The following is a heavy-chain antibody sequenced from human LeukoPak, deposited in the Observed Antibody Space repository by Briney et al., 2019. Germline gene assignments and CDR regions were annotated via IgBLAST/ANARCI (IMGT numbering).Heavy chain of an antibody. J-gene: IGHJ4*02. D-gene: IGHD3-10*01. CDR3: AKRYYYGSGSFDY. CDR2: LSRTGEIT. Sequence: GGSLRLSCAASGFTFTTYAMTWVRQAPGKGLEWVSSLSRTGEITYYADSVKGRFTISRDNSKNMVYLQMNSLRAEDTAVYYCAKRYYYGSGSFDYWGQGTLVTVSS. V-gene: IGHV3-23*01. CDR1: GFTFTTYA.